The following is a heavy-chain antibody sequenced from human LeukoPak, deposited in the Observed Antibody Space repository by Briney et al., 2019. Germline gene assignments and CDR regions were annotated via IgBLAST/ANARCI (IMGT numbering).Heavy chain of an antibody. CDR3: ARSITIFGGREYFDY. CDR1: GFSLSTRGMS. D-gene: IGHD3-3*01. V-gene: IGHV2-70*11. CDR2: IDWDDDK. Sequence: RESGPALVKPTHTLTLTCTFSGFSLSTRGMSVSWIRQPPGKALGWLARIDWDDDKYYNTSLRTRLTISKDTSKNQVVLTMTNMDPVDTATYYCARSITIFGGREYFDYWGQGTLVTVSS. J-gene: IGHJ4*02.